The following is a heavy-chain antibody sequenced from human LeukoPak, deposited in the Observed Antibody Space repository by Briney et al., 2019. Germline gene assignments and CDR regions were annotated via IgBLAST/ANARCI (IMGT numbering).Heavy chain of an antibody. J-gene: IGHJ6*02. CDR2: IYGGGTT. Sequence: PGGSLRLSCAASGFTVGSNYMTWVRQAPGKGLEWVSVIYGGGTTYYADSVKGKFTISRDNSKNTLYLQMNSLRVEDTAVYYCARDRVETAMGPQFRTYYYYGMDVWGQGTTVTVSS. V-gene: IGHV3-66*01. CDR3: ARDRVETAMGPQFRTYYYYGMDV. CDR1: GFTVGSNY. D-gene: IGHD5-18*01.